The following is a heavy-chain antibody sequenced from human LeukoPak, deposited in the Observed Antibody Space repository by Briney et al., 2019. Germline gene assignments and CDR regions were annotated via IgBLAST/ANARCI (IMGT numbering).Heavy chain of an antibody. D-gene: IGHD5-24*01. Sequence: GGSLRLSCAGSGFTFSSCEMNWVRQAPGKGLEGVSYISFSGDTKYYADSVKGRFTISRDNDKNSLYLQMNSLRAEDTAVYYCARDRMGVNGYYYHGFDIWGQGTMVTVSS. CDR3: ARDRMGVNGYYYHGFDI. CDR2: ISFSGDTK. V-gene: IGHV3-48*03. J-gene: IGHJ3*02. CDR1: GFTFSSCE.